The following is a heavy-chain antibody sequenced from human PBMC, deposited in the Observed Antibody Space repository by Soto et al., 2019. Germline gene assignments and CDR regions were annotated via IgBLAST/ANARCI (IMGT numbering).Heavy chain of an antibody. D-gene: IGHD1-26*01. CDR2: IYWDDAK. J-gene: IGHJ6*02. Sequence: QITLKESGPALVKPTQTLTLTCTLSGFSLTTGGVAVGWIRQPPGKALELLALIYWDDAKRYSPSLKSRLTITKDTSKNQVVLTMPNVDPVDTATYYCAHTKLHYYYYAMDVWGQGTTVTVSS. V-gene: IGHV2-5*02. CDR1: GFSLTTGGVA. CDR3: AHTKLHYYYYAMDV.